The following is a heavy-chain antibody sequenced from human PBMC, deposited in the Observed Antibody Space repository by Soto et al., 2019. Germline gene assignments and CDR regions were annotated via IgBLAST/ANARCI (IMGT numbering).Heavy chain of an antibody. J-gene: IGHJ5*01. D-gene: IGHD2-8*01. V-gene: IGHV3-23*01. CDR1: GFTFGDYT. Sequence: PGGSLRLSCVASGFTFGDYTMTWVRQAPGKGLEWVSTISGPSSSTYYADSVKGRFTVSRDNSNNTLHLHMNSLRAEDTALYYCARAAVVLMVHSTALDSGGQGTRVTVPS. CDR2: ISGPSSST. CDR3: ARAAVVLMVHSTALDS.